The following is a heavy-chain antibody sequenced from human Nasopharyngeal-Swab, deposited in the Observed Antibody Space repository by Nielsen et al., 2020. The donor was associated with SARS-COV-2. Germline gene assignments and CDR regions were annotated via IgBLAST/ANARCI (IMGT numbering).Heavy chain of an antibody. J-gene: IGHJ4*02. Sequence: RQAPGKGLEWIGEINHSGSTNYNQSLKGRVTISVDTSKNRFSLSLSSGNAEDTAVEEWARGKKQQLVRDYWGQGTLVTVSS. V-gene: IGHV4-34*01. CDR2: INHSGST. D-gene: IGHD6-13*01. CDR3: ARGKKQQLVRDY.